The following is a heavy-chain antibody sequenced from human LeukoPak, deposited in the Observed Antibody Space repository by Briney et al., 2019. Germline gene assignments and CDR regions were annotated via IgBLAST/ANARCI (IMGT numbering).Heavy chain of an antibody. CDR2: IYYTGST. J-gene: IGHJ4*02. D-gene: IGHD1-1*01. CDR1: GGSISSYY. CDR3: ARHWKGFDS. V-gene: IGHV4-59*08. Sequence: PSQTLSLTCTVSGGSISSYYWSWIREPPGKGLEWIGYIYYTGSTNYNPSLKSRVTISVDTSKNQISLKLTSVTAADTAVYYCARHWKGFDSWGQGTLVTVSS.